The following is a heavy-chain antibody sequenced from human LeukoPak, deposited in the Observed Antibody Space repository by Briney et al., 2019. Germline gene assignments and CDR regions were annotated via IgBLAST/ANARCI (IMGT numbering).Heavy chain of an antibody. J-gene: IGHJ4*02. D-gene: IGHD2-2*01. Sequence: GGSLRLSCAASGFTFSSYEMNWVRQAPGKGLEWVSYISGSGSNMYYADSVKGRSTISRDDAKNSLYLQMYSLRAEDTAVYYCARSHLEYCGSTSCYLRSYNFDYWGQGTLVTVSS. CDR1: GFTFSSYE. V-gene: IGHV3-48*03. CDR3: ARSHLEYCGSTSCYLRSYNFDY. CDR2: ISGSGSNM.